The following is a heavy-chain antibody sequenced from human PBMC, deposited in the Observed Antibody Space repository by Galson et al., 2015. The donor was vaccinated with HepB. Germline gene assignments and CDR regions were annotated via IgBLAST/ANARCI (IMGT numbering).Heavy chain of an antibody. CDR2: ISRSDTTT. D-gene: IGHD5-12*01. J-gene: IGHJ3*01. V-gene: IGHV3-48*02. CDR3: TRPRGYSGYDVDAYDV. CDR1: GFSFSSYS. Sequence: SLRLSCAASGFSFSSYSMDWVRQAPGKGLEWISYISRSDTTTYYTDSVKGRFTISRDNGKNSLYLQMNSLRDEDTAVYYCTRPRGYSGYDVDAYDVWGQGTLVIVSS.